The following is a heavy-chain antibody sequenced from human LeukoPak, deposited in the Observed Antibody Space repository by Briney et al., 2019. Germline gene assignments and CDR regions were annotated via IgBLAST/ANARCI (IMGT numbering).Heavy chain of an antibody. CDR3: ARESHYDSSGYNYFDL. CDR1: GGSISSGAYS. Sequence: PSQTLSLTCGASGGSISSGAYSWTWIRQPPGTGLEWIGYIYYAGYSSYNPSLKSRVTISVERSKNQFSLKLTSVTAADTAVYYCARESHYDSSGYNYFDLWGQGTLVTVSS. V-gene: IGHV4-30-2*01. J-gene: IGHJ4*02. D-gene: IGHD3-22*01. CDR2: IYYAGYS.